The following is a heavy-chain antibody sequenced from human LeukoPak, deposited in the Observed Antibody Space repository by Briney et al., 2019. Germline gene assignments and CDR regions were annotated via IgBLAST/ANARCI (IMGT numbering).Heavy chain of an antibody. CDR2: ISGSGGST. Sequence: GGSLRLSCAASGFTFSSYGMSWVRQAPGKGLEWVSSISGSGGSTYYADSVKGRFTISRDNSKNTLYLQMNSLRVEDTAVYYCAREYCSGGSCYSDYWGQGTLVTVSS. J-gene: IGHJ4*02. CDR3: AREYCSGGSCYSDY. V-gene: IGHV3-23*01. CDR1: GFTFSSYG. D-gene: IGHD2-15*01.